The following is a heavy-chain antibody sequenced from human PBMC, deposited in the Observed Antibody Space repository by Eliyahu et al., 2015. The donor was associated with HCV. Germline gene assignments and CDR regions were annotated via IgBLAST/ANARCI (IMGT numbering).Heavy chain of an antibody. Sequence: QVQLQESGPGLVKPSPILSLTCTVSGGSIXSGSYYWTWIRQPAGKALEWIGRIHTSGGTNYNPSLKSRVTISVDTSKNQFSLKVSSVTAADTAVYFCARGVVVVAPNYSYYGMDVWGQGTTVTVSS. CDR2: IHTSGGT. V-gene: IGHV4-61*02. D-gene: IGHD2-15*01. J-gene: IGHJ6*02. CDR3: ARGVVVVAPNYSYYGMDV. CDR1: GGSIXSGSYY.